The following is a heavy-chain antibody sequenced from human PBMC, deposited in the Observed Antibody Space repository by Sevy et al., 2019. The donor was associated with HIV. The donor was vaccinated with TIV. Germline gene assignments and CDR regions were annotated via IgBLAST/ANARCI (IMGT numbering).Heavy chain of an antibody. V-gene: IGHV3-30-3*01. Sequence: GGSLRLSCAASGFTFSSYAMHWVRQAPGKGLEWVAVISYDGSNKYYADSVKGRFTISRDNSKNTLYLQMNSLRTEDTAVYYCARDWGSGKNVFFDYWGQGTLVTVSS. J-gene: IGHJ4*02. CDR3: ARDWGSGKNVFFDY. D-gene: IGHD3-10*01. CDR1: GFTFSSYA. CDR2: ISYDGSNK.